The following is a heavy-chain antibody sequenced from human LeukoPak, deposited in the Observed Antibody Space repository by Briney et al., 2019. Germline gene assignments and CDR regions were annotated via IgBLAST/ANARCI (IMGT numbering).Heavy chain of an antibody. CDR3: ARAAAAGPFDY. V-gene: IGHV3-66*01. CDR2: IYSGGST. Sequence: GGSLRLSCAASGFTVSSNYMSWVRQAPGKGLEWVPVIYSGGSTYYADSVKGRFTISRDNSKNTLYLQMTSLRAEDTAVYYCARAAAAGPFDYWGQGTLVTVSS. D-gene: IGHD6-13*01. J-gene: IGHJ4*02. CDR1: GFTVSSNY.